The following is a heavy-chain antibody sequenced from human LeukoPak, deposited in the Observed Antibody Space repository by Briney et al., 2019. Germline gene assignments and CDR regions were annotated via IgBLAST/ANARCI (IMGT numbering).Heavy chain of an antibody. CDR2: ISSSSSYT. V-gene: IGHV3-11*06. J-gene: IGHJ6*04. CDR3: ARGGVVVPAAMPRYYGMDV. CDR1: GFTFSDYY. D-gene: IGHD2-2*01. Sequence: GGSLRLSCAASGFTFSDYYMSWIRQAPGKGLEWVSYISSSSSYTNYADSVKGRFTISRDNAKNSLYLQMNSPRAEDTAVYYCARGGVVVPAAMPRYYGMDVWGKGTTVTVSS.